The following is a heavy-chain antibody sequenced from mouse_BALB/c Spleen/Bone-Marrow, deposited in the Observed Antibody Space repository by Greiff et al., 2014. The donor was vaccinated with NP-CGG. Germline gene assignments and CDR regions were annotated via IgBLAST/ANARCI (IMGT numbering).Heavy chain of an antibody. J-gene: IGHJ4*01. CDR1: GFSLTNYG. CDR3: ASTGAGAMDY. CDR2: IWAGGST. Sequence: VQLQQSGPGLVAPSQSLSITCTVSGFSLTNYGIHWVRQPPGKGLEWLGVIWAGGSTNYNSALMSRLSITKGNSKSQVFLKMNSLQTDDTAMYYCASTGAGAMDYWGQGTSVTVSS. V-gene: IGHV2-9*02. D-gene: IGHD4-1*02.